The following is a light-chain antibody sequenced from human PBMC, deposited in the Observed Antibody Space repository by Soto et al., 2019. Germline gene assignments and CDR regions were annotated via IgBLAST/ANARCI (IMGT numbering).Light chain of an antibody. Sequence: QPASVSASPGQSISISCTGTSSDVGGGNSVSWYQQHPGKAPKVIIYDVFNRPSGVSNRFSGSKSGNTASLTISGLQAEDEADYYCSSYTSTSTLYVFGSGTKLTVL. CDR3: SSYTSTSTLYV. V-gene: IGLV2-14*03. J-gene: IGLJ1*01. CDR1: SSDVGGGNS. CDR2: DVF.